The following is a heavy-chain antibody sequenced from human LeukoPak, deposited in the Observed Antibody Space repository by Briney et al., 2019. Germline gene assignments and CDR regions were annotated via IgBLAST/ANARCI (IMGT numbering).Heavy chain of an antibody. D-gene: IGHD1-26*01. CDR1: GGSFSGYY. CDR3: AKPSSGSYGY. V-gene: IGHV4-34*01. J-gene: IGHJ4*02. Sequence: SETLSLTCAVYGGSFSGYYWSWIRQPPGKGLEWIGEINHSGSTNYNPSLKSRVTISVDTSKNQFSLKLSSVTAADTAVYYCAKPSSGSYGYWGQGTLVTVSS. CDR2: INHSGST.